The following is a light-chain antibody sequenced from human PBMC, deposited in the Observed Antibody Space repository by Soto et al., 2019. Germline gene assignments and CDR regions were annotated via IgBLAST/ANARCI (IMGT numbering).Light chain of an antibody. CDR2: DAS. CDR3: QQRSNWPLT. CDR1: QSVSSY. J-gene: IGKJ4*01. V-gene: IGKV3-11*01. Sequence: EIVLTQSPATLSLSPGERATLSCRASQSVSSYLAWYQQKPGQAPRLLIYDASNRATGIPARFSGSGSWPDFTLTIRSLEPEDFAVYDCQQRSNWPLTFGGGTKVEIK.